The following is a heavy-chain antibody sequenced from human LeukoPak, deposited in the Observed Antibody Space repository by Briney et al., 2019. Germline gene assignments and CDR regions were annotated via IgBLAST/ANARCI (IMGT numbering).Heavy chain of an antibody. CDR3: ARAVGSSGCDY. J-gene: IGHJ4*02. CDR1: GFTFNNYW. Sequence: GGSLRLSCAASGFTFNNYWLTWVRQAPGKGLEWVAKISQDGSEEYYVDSVKGRFTISRDSGKNSLYLLMNSLRVEGTAVYYCARAVGSSGCDYWGQGTLVTVSS. D-gene: IGHD3-22*01. CDR2: ISQDGSEE. V-gene: IGHV3-7*01.